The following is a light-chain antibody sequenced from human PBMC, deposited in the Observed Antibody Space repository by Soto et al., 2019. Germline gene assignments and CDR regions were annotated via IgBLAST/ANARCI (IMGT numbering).Light chain of an antibody. CDR1: QSLLHSNGYNT. CDR3: QYYNNWLAT. V-gene: IGKV3-15*01. Sequence: DIVMTQSPLSLPVTPGEPASISLRSRQSLLHSNGYNTLAWYQQKPGQAPRLLIYAASTRATGVSARFSGSGSGTEFTLTISSLQSEDFTIYYCQYYNNWLATFGGGTKV. CDR2: AAS. J-gene: IGKJ4*01.